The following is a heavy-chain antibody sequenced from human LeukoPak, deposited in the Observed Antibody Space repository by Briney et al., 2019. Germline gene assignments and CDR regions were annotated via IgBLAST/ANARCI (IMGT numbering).Heavy chain of an antibody. Sequence: GGSLRLSCAASGFTFSSYAMSWVRQAPGKGLEWVSGIPGGGDTAYYADSVKGRFTISRDNSKNTLYLQMNSLRAEDTAVYYCAKNTAEIDYWGLGTLVTVSS. J-gene: IGHJ4*02. CDR2: IPGGGDTA. D-gene: IGHD1-14*01. CDR3: AKNTAEIDY. V-gene: IGHV3-23*01. CDR1: GFTFSSYA.